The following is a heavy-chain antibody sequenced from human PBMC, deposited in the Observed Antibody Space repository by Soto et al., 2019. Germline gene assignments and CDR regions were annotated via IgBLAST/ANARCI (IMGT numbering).Heavy chain of an antibody. V-gene: IGHV3-23*01. J-gene: IGHJ3*02. Sequence: GGSLRLSCAASGFTFSSYAMSWVRQAPGKGLEWVSAISDSGGSTYYADSVKGRFTISRDNSKNTLYLQMNSLRAEDAAVYYGAKDLRASSSSPSDAFDIWGQGTMVTVSS. CDR1: GFTFSSYA. CDR2: ISDSGGST. D-gene: IGHD6-6*01. CDR3: AKDLRASSSSPSDAFDI.